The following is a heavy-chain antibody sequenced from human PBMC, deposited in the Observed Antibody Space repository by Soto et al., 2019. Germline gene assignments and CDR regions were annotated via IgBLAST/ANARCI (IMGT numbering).Heavy chain of an antibody. CDR3: SRDLGS. Sequence: EVHLVESGGGLVQPGGSLRLSCAASGFTFSDHQMDWVRKAPGKGLEWVGRTRNKANSYTTEYAASVKGRFTISRDDSKNSLYLQMNSLKTEDTAVYYCSRDLGSWGQGTLVTVSS. V-gene: IGHV3-72*01. CDR2: TRNKANSYTT. J-gene: IGHJ5*02. CDR1: GFTFSDHQ.